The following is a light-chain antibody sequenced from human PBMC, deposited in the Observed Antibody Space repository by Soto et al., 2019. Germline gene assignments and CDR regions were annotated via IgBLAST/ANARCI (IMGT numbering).Light chain of an antibody. J-gene: IGKJ5*01. V-gene: IGKV1-5*03. CDR1: QSVNRW. Sequence: DIQMTQSPSTLSASVGDRVTITCRASQSVNRWLAWYQQKPGKAPKLLIYETSSLESGVPSRFGGSGSGTEFTLTVSSLQPEDFATYYCQQLHGYPITFGQGTRLEIK. CDR2: ETS. CDR3: QQLHGYPIT.